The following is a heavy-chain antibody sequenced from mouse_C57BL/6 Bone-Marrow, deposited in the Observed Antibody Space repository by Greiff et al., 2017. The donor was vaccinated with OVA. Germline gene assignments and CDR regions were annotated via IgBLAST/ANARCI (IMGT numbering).Heavy chain of an antibody. Sequence: EVQVVESGEGLVKPGGSLKLPCAASGFTFSSYAMSWVRQTPEKRLEWVAYISSGGDYIYYADTVKGRFTISRDNARNTLYLQMSSLKSEDTAMYYCTRDGGYYGSSYGYFDVWGTGTTVTVSS. CDR2: ISSGGDYI. D-gene: IGHD1-1*01. CDR3: TRDGGYYGSSYGYFDV. V-gene: IGHV5-9-1*02. CDR1: GFTFSSYA. J-gene: IGHJ1*03.